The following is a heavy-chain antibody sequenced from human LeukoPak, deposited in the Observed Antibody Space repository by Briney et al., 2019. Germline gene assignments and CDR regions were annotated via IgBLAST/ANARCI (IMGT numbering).Heavy chain of an antibody. CDR2: IYSGGST. CDR3: ARVSVIAAAGTGYYFDY. CDR1: GFTVSSNY. Sequence: GGSLRLSCAASGFTVSSNYMSWVRQAPGKGLEWVSVIYSGGSTYYADSVKGRFTISRDNSKNTLYLQMSSLRAEDTAVYYCARVSVIAAAGTGYYFDYWGQGTLVTVSS. V-gene: IGHV3-66*01. J-gene: IGHJ4*02. D-gene: IGHD6-13*01.